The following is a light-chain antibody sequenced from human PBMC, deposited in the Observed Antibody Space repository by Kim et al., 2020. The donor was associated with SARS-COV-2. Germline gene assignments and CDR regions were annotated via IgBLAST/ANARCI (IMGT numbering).Light chain of an antibody. CDR1: TSNIGSNT. CDR2: TNN. V-gene: IGLV1-44*01. J-gene: IGLJ2*01. Sequence: GKRVTISCSGSTSNIGSNTVNWYQQLPGTAPKLLISTNNQRPSGVPDRFSGSKSGTSASLAISGLQSEDEADYYCAAWDDSLSGVVFGGGTQLTVL. CDR3: AAWDDSLSGVV.